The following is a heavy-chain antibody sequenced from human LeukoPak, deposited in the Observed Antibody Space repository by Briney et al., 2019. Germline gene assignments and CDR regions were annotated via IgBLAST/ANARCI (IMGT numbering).Heavy chain of an antibody. V-gene: IGHV4-59*08. CDR1: GDSISSYY. J-gene: IGHJ4*02. D-gene: IGHD6-19*01. Sequence: SETLSLTCTVSGDSISSYYWSWVRQPPGKGLEWIGYINYSGSTHYNPSLESRVTISVDTSKNQFSLKLSSVTAADTAVYYCARHTLVEQWLVPYFDYWGQGTLVTVSS. CDR2: INYSGST. CDR3: ARHTLVEQWLVPYFDY.